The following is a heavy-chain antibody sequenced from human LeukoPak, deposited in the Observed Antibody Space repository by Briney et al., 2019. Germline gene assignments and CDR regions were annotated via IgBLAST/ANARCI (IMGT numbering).Heavy chain of an antibody. Sequence: GGSLRLSCAASGFTFSSYEMNWVRQAPGKGLEWVSYMSSSGSAKYYADSVKGRFIISRDNAKNSLYLQMNSLRAEDTAVYYCARENYYDISGFDYWGQGTLVTVSS. V-gene: IGHV3-48*03. CDR1: GFTFSSYE. CDR2: MSSSGSAK. D-gene: IGHD3-22*01. CDR3: ARENYYDISGFDY. J-gene: IGHJ4*02.